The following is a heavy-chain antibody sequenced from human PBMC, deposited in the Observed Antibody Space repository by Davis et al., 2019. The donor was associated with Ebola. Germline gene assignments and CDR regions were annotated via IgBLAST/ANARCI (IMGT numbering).Heavy chain of an antibody. CDR3: ARDNYWKLDY. Sequence: GESLKISCVVSGLTFSNCWMSWVRQAPGKGLEWLANMLHDGSEKYSAGPVKGRFTISRDNARNSFYLQMNSLRVEDTAVYYCARDNYWKLDYWGQGILVTVSS. V-gene: IGHV3-7*01. CDR1: GLTFSNCW. J-gene: IGHJ4*02. CDR2: MLHDGSEK. D-gene: IGHD4-11*01.